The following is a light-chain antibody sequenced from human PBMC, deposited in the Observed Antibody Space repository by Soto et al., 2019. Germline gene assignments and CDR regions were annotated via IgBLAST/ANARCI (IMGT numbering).Light chain of an antibody. J-gene: IGLJ1*01. Sequence: QSVLTQPPSASGTPGQRVTISCSGSNSNIGSNSVTGYQQLPGTAPYHLIYDNDRRPSGVPARFSGSKSGTSASLVISGLQSEDEADYYCAAWEDSLNARYVFGTGSKGTVL. CDR1: NSNIGSNS. CDR2: DND. CDR3: AAWEDSLNARYV. V-gene: IGLV1-44*01.